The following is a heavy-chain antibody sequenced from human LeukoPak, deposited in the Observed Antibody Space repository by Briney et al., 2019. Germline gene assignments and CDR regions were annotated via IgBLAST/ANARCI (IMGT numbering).Heavy chain of an antibody. CDR2: ISSNGSST. CDR1: GFTFSSYA. CDR3: AKAGSGSYYNSRSGMDV. V-gene: IGHV3-64D*06. J-gene: IGHJ6*04. Sequence: PGGSLRLSCSASGFTFSSYAMHWVRQAPGPGLEYVSAISSNGSSTNYADTVQDRFTISRDNSKNTLYLQMSSLRADETAVYYCAKAGSGSYYNSRSGMDVWGKGTTVIVAS. D-gene: IGHD3-10*01.